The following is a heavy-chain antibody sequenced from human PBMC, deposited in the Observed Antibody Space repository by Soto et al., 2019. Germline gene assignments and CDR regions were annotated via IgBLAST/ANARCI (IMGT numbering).Heavy chain of an antibody. CDR1: GFTFSSYG. CDR3: ARDRSGSYRWLGMDV. Sequence: QVQLVESGGGVVQPRRSLRLSCAASGFTFSSYGMPWVRQAPGKGLEWVAVIWYDGSNKYYADSVKGRFTISRDNSKNTLYLQMNSLRAEDTAVYYCARDRSGSYRWLGMDVWGQGTTVTVSS. J-gene: IGHJ6*02. V-gene: IGHV3-33*01. D-gene: IGHD1-26*01. CDR2: IWYDGSNK.